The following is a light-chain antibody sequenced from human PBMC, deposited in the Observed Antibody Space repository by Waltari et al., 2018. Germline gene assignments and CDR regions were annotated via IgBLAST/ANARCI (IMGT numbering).Light chain of an antibody. J-gene: IGKJ1*01. CDR1: QNIRIY. V-gene: IGKV3-20*01. CDR3: QKYGTLPAT. CDR2: EAS. Sequence: EIVLTQSPGTLSLSPGERVTLSCRASQNIRIYLAGYQQKPGKPPRLLIYEASRRATGIPDRFSGSGSGTDFSLTISRLEPEDFGVYYCQKYGTLPATFGQGTKVEIK.